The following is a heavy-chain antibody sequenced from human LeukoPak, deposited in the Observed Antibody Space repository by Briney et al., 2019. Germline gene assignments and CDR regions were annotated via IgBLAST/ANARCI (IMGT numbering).Heavy chain of an antibody. D-gene: IGHD3-3*01. CDR2: IWYDGSNK. Sequence: PGRSLRLSCAASGVTFSSYGMHWVRQAPGKGLEWEAVIWYDGSNKYYADSVKGRFTISRDNSKNTLYLQMNSLRAEDTAVYYCARSWSGLLRRYYYGMDVWGQGTTVTVSS. CDR1: GVTFSSYG. V-gene: IGHV3-33*01. J-gene: IGHJ6*02. CDR3: ARSWSGLLRRYYYGMDV.